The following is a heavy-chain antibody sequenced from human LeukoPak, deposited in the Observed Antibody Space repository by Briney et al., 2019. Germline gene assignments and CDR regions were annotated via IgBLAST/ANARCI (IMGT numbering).Heavy chain of an antibody. CDR1: GGTSSSYA. CDR3: ARGSRDDYSFLGAFDI. V-gene: IGHV1-69*06. Sequence: ASVKVSCKASGGTSSSYAISWVRQAPGQGLEWMGGIIPIFGTANYAQKFQGRVTITADKSTSTAYMELSSLRSEDTAVYYCARGSRDDYSFLGAFDIWGQGTMVTVSS. CDR2: IIPIFGTA. J-gene: IGHJ3*02. D-gene: IGHD4-11*01.